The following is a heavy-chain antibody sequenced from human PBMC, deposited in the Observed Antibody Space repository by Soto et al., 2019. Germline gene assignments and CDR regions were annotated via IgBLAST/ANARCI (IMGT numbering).Heavy chain of an antibody. J-gene: IGHJ4*02. CDR1: GGSISSSNW. D-gene: IGHD6-25*01. CDR2: IYHSGST. CDR3: AKCITALGPIDY. Sequence: QMQLQESGPGLVKPSGTLSLTCAVSGGSISSSNWWSWVRQPPGKGLEWIGEIYHSGSTNYNPSLTGRVTISVDKSKTQFSLKLSSVSAVDTGVYYCAKCITALGPIDYWGQGTLVTVSS. V-gene: IGHV4-4*02.